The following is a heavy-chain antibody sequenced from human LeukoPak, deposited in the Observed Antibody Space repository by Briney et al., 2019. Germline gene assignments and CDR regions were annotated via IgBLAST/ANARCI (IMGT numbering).Heavy chain of an antibody. Sequence: GGSLRLSCAASGFTFSSYAMSWVRQAPGKGLEWVSAISGSGGSTYYADSVKGRFTISRDNSKNTLYLQMNSLKTEDTAVYYCTRLSYGANYYYYGMDVWGQGTTVTVSS. J-gene: IGHJ6*02. CDR3: TRLSYGANYYYYGMDV. CDR1: GFTFSSYA. CDR2: ISGSGGST. V-gene: IGHV3-23*01. D-gene: IGHD3-10*01.